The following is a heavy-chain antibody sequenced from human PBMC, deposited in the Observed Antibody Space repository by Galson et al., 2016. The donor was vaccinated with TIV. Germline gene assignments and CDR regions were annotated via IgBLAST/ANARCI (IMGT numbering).Heavy chain of an antibody. V-gene: IGHV1-69*13. CDR1: GGIFRNYP. Sequence: SVKVSCKASGGIFRNYPISWVRQAPGQGLEWMGGIIPIFNIADYAQKFQGRVTITADESARPVSMELSNLRSDDTAVYYCARAGGGYHDTYWYFDLWGRGTLVTVSS. J-gene: IGHJ2*01. D-gene: IGHD3-22*01. CDR2: IIPIFNIA. CDR3: ARAGGGYHDTYWYFDL.